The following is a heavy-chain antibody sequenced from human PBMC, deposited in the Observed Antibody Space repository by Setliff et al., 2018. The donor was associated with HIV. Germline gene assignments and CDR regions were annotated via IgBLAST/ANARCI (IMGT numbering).Heavy chain of an antibody. J-gene: IGHJ4*02. Sequence: GGSLRLSCAASGFTFSSYEMNWVRQAPGKGLEWVSYISSSSSTIYYADSVKGRFTISRDNAKNSLYLQMNSLRAEDTAVYYCAPALGMVRGVIYDYWGQGTLVTVSS. V-gene: IGHV3-48*01. CDR3: APALGMVRGVIYDY. CDR1: GFTFSSYE. CDR2: ISSSSSTI. D-gene: IGHD3-10*01.